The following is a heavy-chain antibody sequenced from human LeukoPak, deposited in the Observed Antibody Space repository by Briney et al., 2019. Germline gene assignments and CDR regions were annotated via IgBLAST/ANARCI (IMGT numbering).Heavy chain of an antibody. CDR1: GYTLTELS. J-gene: IGHJ6*02. D-gene: IGHD2-15*01. CDR3: ARECSGGSCSSLMDV. Sequence: GASVKVSSKVSGYTLTELSMHWVRQAPGKGLEWMGGFDPEDGETIYAQKFQGRVTMTEDTSTDTAYMELSSLRSDDTAVYYCARECSGGSCSSLMDVWGQGTTVTVSS. CDR2: FDPEDGET. V-gene: IGHV1-24*01.